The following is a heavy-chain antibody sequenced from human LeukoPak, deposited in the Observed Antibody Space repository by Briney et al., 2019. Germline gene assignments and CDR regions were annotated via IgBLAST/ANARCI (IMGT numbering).Heavy chain of an antibody. J-gene: IGHJ4*02. D-gene: IGHD3-22*01. CDR3: ARWHYYDSSGYHFDY. CDR2: ISAYNGNT. V-gene: IGHV1-18*01. Sequence: GASVKVSCKASGGTFSSYAISWVRQAPGQGLEWMGWISAYNGNTNYAQKLQGRVTMTTDTSTSTAYMELRSLRSDDTAVYYCARWHYYDSSGYHFDYWGQGTLVTVSS. CDR1: GGTFSSYA.